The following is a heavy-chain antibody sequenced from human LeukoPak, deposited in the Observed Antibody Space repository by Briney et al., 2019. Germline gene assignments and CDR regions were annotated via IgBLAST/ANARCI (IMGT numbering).Heavy chain of an antibody. V-gene: IGHV4-59*08. CDR2: IYYSVKT. D-gene: IGHD1-14*01. Sequence: PSETLSLTCTVSGGSISPYYGSWIRQPPCKGLEWIGYIYYSVKTTYNPSLKSQFTISVDPTYNQFSLELSSMTGAYQAVDFCAIQGPTESYWYFDLWGRGTLVTVSS. CDR3: AIQGPTESYWYFDL. CDR1: GGSISPYY. J-gene: IGHJ2*01.